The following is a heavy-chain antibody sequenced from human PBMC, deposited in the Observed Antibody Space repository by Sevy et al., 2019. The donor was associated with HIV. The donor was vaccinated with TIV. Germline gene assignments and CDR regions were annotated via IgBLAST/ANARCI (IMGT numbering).Heavy chain of an antibody. CDR2: IIPIFGTA. CDR3: ARRGATYYYGMDV. V-gene: IGHV1-69*13. D-gene: IGHD1-26*01. Sequence: ASVKVSCKASGGTFSSYAISWVRQAPGQGLEWMGGIIPIFGTANYAQKFQGRVTITADESMSTAYMELSSLRSEDTAVYYCARRGATYYYGMDVWGQGTTVTVSS. CDR1: GGTFSSYA. J-gene: IGHJ6*02.